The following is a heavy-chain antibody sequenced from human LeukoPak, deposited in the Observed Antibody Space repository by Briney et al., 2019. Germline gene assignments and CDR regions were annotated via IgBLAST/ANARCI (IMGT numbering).Heavy chain of an antibody. CDR3: AKARTTVTTYDAFDI. Sequence: PGGTLRHSCAASGFTLSSYGMHWVRKAPGKGLEWVAFIRYDGSNKYYADSVKGRFTISRDNSKNTLYLQMNSLRAEDTAVYYCAKARTTVTTYDAFDIWGQGTMVTVSS. D-gene: IGHD4-17*01. J-gene: IGHJ3*02. CDR1: GFTLSSYG. V-gene: IGHV3-30*02. CDR2: IRYDGSNK.